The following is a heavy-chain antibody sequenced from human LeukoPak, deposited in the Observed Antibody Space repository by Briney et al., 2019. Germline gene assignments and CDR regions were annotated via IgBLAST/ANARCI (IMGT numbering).Heavy chain of an antibody. J-gene: IGHJ4*02. CDR3: AGGRDFWSGSLAGHSDY. V-gene: IGHV3-48*04. CDR2: ISSSSGTI. CDR1: GFTFSTYS. Sequence: GGSLRLSCAASGFTFSTYSMNWVRQAPGKGLEWVSYISSSSGTIYYADSVKGRFTISRDNAKNSLYLQMNSLRAEDTAVYYCAGGRDFWSGSLAGHSDYWGQGTLVTVSS. D-gene: IGHD3-3*01.